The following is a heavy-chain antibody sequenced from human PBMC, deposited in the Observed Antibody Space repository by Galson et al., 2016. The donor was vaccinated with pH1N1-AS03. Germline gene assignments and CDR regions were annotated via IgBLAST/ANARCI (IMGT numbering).Heavy chain of an antibody. J-gene: IGHJ4*02. CDR1: GFTFSNYA. D-gene: IGHD1-26*01. V-gene: IGHV3-23*01. Sequence: SLRLSCAASGFTFSNYAMGWVRQAPGKGLEWVSALSNSAASTYYADSVKGRFTISRDNSKNTLYLQMNSLRPEDTALYYCARAPPYSGSLYYFDSWGQGALVTVSS. CDR3: ARAPPYSGSLYYFDS. CDR2: LSNSAAST.